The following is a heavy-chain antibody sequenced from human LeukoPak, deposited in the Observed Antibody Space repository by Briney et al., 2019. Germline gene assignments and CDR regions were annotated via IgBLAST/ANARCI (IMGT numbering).Heavy chain of an antibody. J-gene: IGHJ4*02. CDR2: ISYDGSNK. CDR3: VKALYGDYGRFDY. CDR1: RFTFSSYG. V-gene: IGHV3-30*18. Sequence: GGSLRLSCAASRFTFSSYGMHWVRQAPGKGLEWVAIISYDGSNKYYADSVKGRFTISRDNSNNTLYLQMNSLRTEDTAVYYCVKALYGDYGRFDYWSQGTLVTVSS. D-gene: IGHD4-17*01.